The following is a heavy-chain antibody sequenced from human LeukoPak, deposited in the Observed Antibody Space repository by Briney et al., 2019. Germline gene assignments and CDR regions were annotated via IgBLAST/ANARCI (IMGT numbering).Heavy chain of an antibody. CDR1: GGSISSYY. J-gene: IGHJ5*02. D-gene: IGHD3-10*01. CDR3: AVTDYYGSFGWFDP. CDR2: IYYSGST. V-gene: IGHV4-59*08. Sequence: PSETLSLTCTVSGGSISSYYWSWIRQPPGKGLEWIGYIYYSGSTNYNPSLKSRVTISVDTSKNQFSLKLSSVTAADTAVYYCAVTDYYGSFGWFDPWCQGTLVTVSS.